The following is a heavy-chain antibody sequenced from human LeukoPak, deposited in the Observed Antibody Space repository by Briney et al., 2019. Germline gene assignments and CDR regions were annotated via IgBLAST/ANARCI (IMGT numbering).Heavy chain of an antibody. CDR1: GFTFSSFA. CDR2: ISGSGAGT. CDR3: AQDLSYIGLDN. V-gene: IGHV3-23*01. D-gene: IGHD2-15*01. J-gene: IGHJ4*02. Sequence: GGSLRLSCAASGFTFSSFAMSWVRQAPGKGLDWVSSISGSGAGTYYADSVKGRFTVSRDNSENMLYLQMNSLRAEDTAVYYCAQDLSYIGLDNWGQGTLVTVSS.